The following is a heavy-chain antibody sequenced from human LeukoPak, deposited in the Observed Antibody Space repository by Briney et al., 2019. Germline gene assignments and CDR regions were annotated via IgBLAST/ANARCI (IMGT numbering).Heavy chain of an antibody. J-gene: IGHJ6*03. V-gene: IGHV4-34*01. CDR1: SRSLSGYF. CDR3: ARLTGLFYYYYMDV. CDR2: INHSGST. Sequence: PSETLSLTCAVDSRSLSGYFWSWIRQPPGKGLEWIGEINHSGSTNYNPSLKSRVTISLDTSKSQFSLKLSSVTAADTAVYYCARLTGLFYYYYMDVWGKGTTVTISS.